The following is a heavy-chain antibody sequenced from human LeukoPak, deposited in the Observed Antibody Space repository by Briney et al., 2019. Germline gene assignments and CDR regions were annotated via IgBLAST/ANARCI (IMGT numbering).Heavy chain of an antibody. J-gene: IGHJ4*02. CDR3: ARYPYYYGSGSYDY. CDR1: GGSYSGYY. V-gene: IGHV4-34*01. CDR2: INHSGST. Sequence: SETLSLTCAVYGGSYSGYYWSWLRQPPGKGLEWIGEINHSGSTNYNPSLKSRVTISVDTSKNQFSLKLSSVTAADPAVYYCARYPYYYGSGSYDYWGQGTLVTVSS. D-gene: IGHD3-10*01.